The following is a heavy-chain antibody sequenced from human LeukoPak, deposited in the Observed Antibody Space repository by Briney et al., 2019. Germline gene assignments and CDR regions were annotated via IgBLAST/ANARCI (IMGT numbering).Heavy chain of an antibody. J-gene: IGHJ5*02. CDR1: GGSISSYY. CDR3: ARSDCSSTSCVSGIFWFDP. V-gene: IGHV4-59*01. D-gene: IGHD2-2*01. Sequence: PSETLSLTCTVSGGSISSYYWSWIRQPPAKGLELIGYIYYGGSTNYNPSLKSRVTISVDTSKNQFSLKLSSVTAADTAVYYCARSDCSSTSCVSGIFWFDPWGQGTLVTVSS. CDR2: IYYGGST.